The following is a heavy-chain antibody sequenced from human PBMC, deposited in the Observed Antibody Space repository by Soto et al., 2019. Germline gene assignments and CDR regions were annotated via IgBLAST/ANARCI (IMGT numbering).Heavy chain of an antibody. Sequence: QVHLVQSGAEVKKPGASVKVSCKASGYTFTSYGITWVRQAPGQGLEWMGWISAHNGNTDYARKLQGRVIVTRATSTSTAYMELRSLRSDATAVYYCARGRYGDYWGQGALVTVSS. D-gene: IGHD1-1*01. CDR2: ISAHNGNT. V-gene: IGHV1-18*01. CDR3: ARGRYGDY. CDR1: GYTFTSYG. J-gene: IGHJ4*02.